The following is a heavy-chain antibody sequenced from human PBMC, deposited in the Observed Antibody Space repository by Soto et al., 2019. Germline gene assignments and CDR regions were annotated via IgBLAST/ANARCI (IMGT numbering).Heavy chain of an antibody. CDR2: ISGSGGST. V-gene: IGHV3-23*01. CDR1: GFTFSSYA. Sequence: GGSLRLSCAASGFTFSSYAMSWVRQAPGKGLEWVSAISGSGGSTYYADSVKGRFTISRDNSKNTLYLQMNSLRAEDTAVYYCAKHLLSSTNLYYYGMDVWGQGTTVTVSS. J-gene: IGHJ6*02. CDR3: AKHLLSSTNLYYYGMDV.